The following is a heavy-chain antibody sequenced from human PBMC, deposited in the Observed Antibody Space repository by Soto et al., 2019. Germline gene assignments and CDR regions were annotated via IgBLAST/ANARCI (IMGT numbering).Heavy chain of an antibody. CDR1: GFTFSDYT. J-gene: IGHJ6*02. CDR2: ISRESSYR. D-gene: IGHD3-3*01. CDR3: AAGAADLTSPYGMDV. Sequence: GSLRVFGTASGFTFSDYTMQWVRQAPGKGLEWVSSISRESSYRYYVDSVKGRFTISRDNAKNSVILQMAGLRVDDTGVYFCAAGAADLTSPYGMDVWGRGTTVTVSS. V-gene: IGHV3-21*01.